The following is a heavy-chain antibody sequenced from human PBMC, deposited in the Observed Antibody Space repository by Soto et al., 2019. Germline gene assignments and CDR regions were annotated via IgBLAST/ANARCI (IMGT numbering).Heavy chain of an antibody. CDR1: GFTFSIYW. J-gene: IGHJ6*02. CDR3: TRVGGSLSGMDV. CDR2: IDNAGSSA. V-gene: IGHV3-74*01. D-gene: IGHD1-26*01. Sequence: EVQLVESGGGLVQPGGSLRLSCAASGFTFSIYWMHWVRQAPGKGPVWVSRIDNAGSSARYADSVKGRFTISRDNAKNTVYLQMNSLRAEDTAVYYCTRVGGSLSGMDVWGQGTTVTVSS.